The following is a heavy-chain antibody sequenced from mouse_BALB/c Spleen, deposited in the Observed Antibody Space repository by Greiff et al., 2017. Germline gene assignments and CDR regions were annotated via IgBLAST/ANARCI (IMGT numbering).Heavy chain of an antibody. CDR1: GFNIKDTY. D-gene: IGHD1-1*01. CDR3: ARNDGSSYYAMDY. V-gene: IGHV14-3*02. CDR2: IDPANGNT. J-gene: IGHJ4*01. Sequence: EVQLQQSGAELVKPGASVKLSCTASGFNIKDTYMHWVKQRPEQGLEWIGRIDPANGNTKYDPKFQGKATITADTSSNTAYLQLSSLTSEDTAVYYCARNDGSSYYAMDYWGQGTSVTVSS.